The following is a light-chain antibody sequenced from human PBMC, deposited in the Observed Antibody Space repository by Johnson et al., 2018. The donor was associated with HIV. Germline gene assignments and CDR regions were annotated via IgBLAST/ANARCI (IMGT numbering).Light chain of an antibody. J-gene: IGLJ1*01. V-gene: IGLV1-51*01. CDR1: SSNIGNNY. CDR2: DNN. Sequence: QSVLTQPPSVSAAPGQKVTISCYGSSSNIGNNYVSWYQQLPGTAPKLLIYDNNKRPSGIPDRFSGSKSGTSATLGITGLQTGDEADYYCGPWDSSLSAGGVFGTGTKVTVL. CDR3: GPWDSSLSAGGV.